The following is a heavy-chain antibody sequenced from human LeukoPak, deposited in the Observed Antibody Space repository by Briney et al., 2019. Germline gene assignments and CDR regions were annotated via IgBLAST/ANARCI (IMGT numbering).Heavy chain of an antibody. J-gene: IGHJ4*02. CDR2: IKEDGSEK. D-gene: IGHD1-26*01. CDR3: ARVRVSGSYNY. CDR1: GFTFGSYW. Sequence: PGGSLRLSCAASGFTFGSYWMSWVRQAPGKGLEWVDHIKEDGSEKNYVDSENGQFTISRHNTKNSLYLQMKSLRAEETAVYYCARVRVSGSYNYWGQGTLVTVSS. V-gene: IGHV3-7*01.